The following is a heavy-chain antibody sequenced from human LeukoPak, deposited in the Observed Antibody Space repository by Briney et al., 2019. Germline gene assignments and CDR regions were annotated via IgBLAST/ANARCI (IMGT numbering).Heavy chain of an antibody. D-gene: IGHD4-11*01. CDR1: GLTVSSSY. Sequence: GGSLRLSCAASGLTVSSSYMSWVRQAPGKGLEWVSTIYNDGRKSYDDSIKAGLTNSRDNSNNTLYLQMNSLRAEYTAVYYCANGAYRADYWGQGTLVTVSS. CDR2: IYNDGRK. V-gene: IGHV3-53*01. J-gene: IGHJ4*02. CDR3: ANGAYRADY.